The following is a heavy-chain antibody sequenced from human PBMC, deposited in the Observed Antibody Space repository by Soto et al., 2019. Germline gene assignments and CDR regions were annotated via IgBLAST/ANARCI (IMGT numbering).Heavy chain of an antibody. J-gene: IGHJ4*02. CDR1: GGTFSSYA. CDR2: IIPIFGTA. V-gene: IGHV1-69*01. Sequence: QVQLVQSGAEVQKPGSSVKVSCKASGGTFSSYAISWVRQAPGQGLEWMGGIIPIFGTANYAQKFQGRVTITADESTSTAYMELSSLRSEDTAVYYCAWGGPAAVAALHFDYWAREPWSPSPQ. CDR3: AWGGPAAVAALHFDY. D-gene: IGHD6-19*01.